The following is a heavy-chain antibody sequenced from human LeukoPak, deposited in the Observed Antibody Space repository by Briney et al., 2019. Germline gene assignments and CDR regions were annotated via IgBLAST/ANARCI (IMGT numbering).Heavy chain of an antibody. CDR2: IYYSGST. CDR3: ARSTRREYYCDY. D-gene: IGHD3-10*01. J-gene: IGHJ4*02. Sequence: PSETLSLTCTVSGGSISSYYWRWIRQPPAKGLEWIGYIYYSGSTNYNPSRKSRVTISVHTTKNQFSLKLSTVTAADTAVYYCARSTRREYYCDYWGQGTLVSVSS. V-gene: IGHV4-59*01. CDR1: GGSISSYY.